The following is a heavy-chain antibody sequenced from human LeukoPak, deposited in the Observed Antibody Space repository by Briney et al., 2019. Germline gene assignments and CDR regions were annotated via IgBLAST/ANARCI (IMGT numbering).Heavy chain of an antibody. CDR1: GYTFTSYG. V-gene: IGHV1-18*01. CDR3: ARDPSLIVGATISFFDY. CDR2: INTYNGNT. Sequence: ASVKVSCKASGYTFTSYGISWVRRAPGQGLEWMGWINTYNGNTNYAQKLQGRVTMTTDTSTSTAYMDLRSLRSDDTAVYYCARDPSLIVGATISFFDYWGQGTLVTVSS. D-gene: IGHD1-26*01. J-gene: IGHJ4*02.